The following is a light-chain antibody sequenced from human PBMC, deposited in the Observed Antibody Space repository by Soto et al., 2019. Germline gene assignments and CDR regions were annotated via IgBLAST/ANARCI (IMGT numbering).Light chain of an antibody. CDR1: RSDIDAYDH. V-gene: IGLV2-14*01. CDR2: SVS. Sequence: QSALTQHASVSGSPGQSVTISCSGTRSDIDAYDHVAWYQQFTGKSPKLMMYSVSNRPSGVANRFSGSKAGNTASLTISGLQAEDEADYYCISYTVSRSYVFGSGSKVTVL. J-gene: IGLJ1*01. CDR3: ISYTVSRSYV.